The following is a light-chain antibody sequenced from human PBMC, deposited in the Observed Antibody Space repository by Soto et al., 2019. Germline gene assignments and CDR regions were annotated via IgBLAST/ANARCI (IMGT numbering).Light chain of an antibody. CDR3: CSYAATSTLV. CDR2: DVI. Sequence: QSALTQPRSVSGSPGQSVTISCTGTSSDVGIYNYVSWYQHHPGKAPKLLIYDVIKRPSGVPDRFSGSKSGITASLTIPGLQADDEADYYCCSYAATSTLVFGGGTKLTVL. CDR1: SSDVGIYNY. J-gene: IGLJ3*02. V-gene: IGLV2-11*01.